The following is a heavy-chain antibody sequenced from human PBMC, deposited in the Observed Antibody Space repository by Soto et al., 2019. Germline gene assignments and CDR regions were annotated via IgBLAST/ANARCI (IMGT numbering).Heavy chain of an antibody. D-gene: IGHD2-2*01. J-gene: IGHJ5*02. CDR3: ARVSVSRTSSAKFDP. V-gene: IGHV1-18*04. CDR2: ISAYNGNT. CDR1: GYTFTSYC. Sequence: SVKVCCKASGYTFTSYCISWVRQAPGQGLEWMGWISAYNGNTNYAQKLQGRVTMTTDTSTSTAYMELRSLRSDDTAVYYCARVSVSRTSSAKFDPWGQGTLVTVSS.